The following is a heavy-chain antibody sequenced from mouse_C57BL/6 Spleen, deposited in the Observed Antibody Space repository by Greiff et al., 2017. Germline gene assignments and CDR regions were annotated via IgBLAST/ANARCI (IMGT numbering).Heavy chain of an antibody. CDR3: ARRLLRSLYAMDY. D-gene: IGHD1-1*01. CDR2: IYPGDGDT. V-gene: IGHV1-80*01. Sequence: LQESGAELVKPGASVKISCKASGYAFSSYWMNWVKQRPGKGLEWIGQIYPGDGDTNYNGKFKGKATLTADKSSSTAYMQLSSLTSEDSAVYFCARRLLRSLYAMDYWGQGTSVTVSS. CDR1: GYAFSSYW. J-gene: IGHJ4*01.